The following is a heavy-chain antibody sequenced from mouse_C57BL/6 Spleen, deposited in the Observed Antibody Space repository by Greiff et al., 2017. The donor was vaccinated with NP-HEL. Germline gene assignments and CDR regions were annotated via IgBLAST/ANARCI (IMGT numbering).Heavy chain of an antibody. D-gene: IGHD2-1*01. Sequence: EVQLQQSGPELVKPGASVKIPCKASGYTFTDYNMDWVKQSHGKSLEWIGDINPNNGGTIYNQKFKGKATLTVDKSSSTAYMELRSLTSEDTAVYYGARRSGNYEAWFAYWGQGTLVTVSA. CDR1: GYTFTDYN. J-gene: IGHJ3*01. CDR3: ARRSGNYEAWFAY. V-gene: IGHV1-18*01. CDR2: INPNNGGT.